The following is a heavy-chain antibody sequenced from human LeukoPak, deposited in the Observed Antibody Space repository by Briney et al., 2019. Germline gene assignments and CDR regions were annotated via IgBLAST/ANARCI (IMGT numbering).Heavy chain of an antibody. J-gene: IGHJ2*01. CDR3: ARRGYSSGWYETPNWYFDL. CDR1: GGSISSSTYY. CDR2: VHYSGGS. V-gene: IGHV4-39*01. D-gene: IGHD6-19*01. Sequence: PSETLSLTCTVSGGSISSSTYYWGWIRQSPGKGLEWIGSVHYSGGSYYRPSLKSRVTISSDTSKNQFSLKLSSVTAADTAVYYCARRGYSSGWYETPNWYFDLWGRGTLVTVSS.